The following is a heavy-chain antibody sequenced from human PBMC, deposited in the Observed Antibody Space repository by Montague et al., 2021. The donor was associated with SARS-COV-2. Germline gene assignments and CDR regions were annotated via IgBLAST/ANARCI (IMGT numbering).Heavy chain of an antibody. CDR3: ATTIYDYVWGTRVEFDY. CDR2: IDWDDDK. CDR1: GFSLSTSGMC. Sequence: PALAKPTKTLTLTCTFSGFSLSTSGMCVSWIRQPPGKALEWLALIDWDDDKYYSTSLKTRLTISKDTSKNQVVLTMTNMDPVDTATYYCATTIYDYVWGTRVEFDYWGQGTLVTVSS. V-gene: IGHV2-70*01. D-gene: IGHD3-16*01. J-gene: IGHJ4*02.